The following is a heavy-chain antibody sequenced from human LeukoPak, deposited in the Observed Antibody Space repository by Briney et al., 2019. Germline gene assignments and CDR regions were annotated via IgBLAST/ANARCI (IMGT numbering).Heavy chain of an antibody. CDR3: AKDLNLYSSSGFDY. J-gene: IGHJ4*02. CDR1: GFTFSSYA. D-gene: IGHD6-13*01. Sequence: GGSLRLSCAASGFTFSSYAMSWVRQAPGKGLEWVSSISGSGGSTYYADSVKGRFTISRDNSKNTLNLQMNSLRAEDTAVYYCAKDLNLYSSSGFDYWGQGTLVTVSS. CDR2: ISGSGGST. V-gene: IGHV3-23*01.